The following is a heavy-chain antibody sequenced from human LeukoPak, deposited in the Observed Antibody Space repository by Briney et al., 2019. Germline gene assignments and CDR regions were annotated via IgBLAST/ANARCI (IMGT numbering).Heavy chain of an antibody. D-gene: IGHD3-10*01. CDR1: GYTFTGYY. V-gene: IGHV1-2*02. CDR3: ARAPYYYGSGSYYLPLYNWFDP. J-gene: IGHJ5*02. CDR2: INPNSGGT. Sequence: ASVKVSCKASGYTFTGYYMHWVRQAPGQGLEWMGWINPNSGGTNYAQKFQGRVTMTRNTSISTAYMELSRLRSDDTAVYYCARAPYYYGSGSYYLPLYNWFDPWGQGTLVTVSS.